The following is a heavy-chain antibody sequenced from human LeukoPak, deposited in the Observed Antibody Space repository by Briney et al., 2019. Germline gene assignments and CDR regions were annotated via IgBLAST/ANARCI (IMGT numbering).Heavy chain of an antibody. V-gene: IGHV4-59*01. CDR2: IDNSGST. Sequence: SETLSLICTVSGGSISYSHWTWIRQPPGKGLEWIGYIDNSGSTTYNTSLKSRVTMSVDTSENKITLRLTSVTAADTAFYYCARDHALGYFDIRGQGTRVTVSS. CDR1: GGSISYSH. CDR3: ARDHALGYFDI. J-gene: IGHJ3*02. D-gene: IGHD7-27*01.